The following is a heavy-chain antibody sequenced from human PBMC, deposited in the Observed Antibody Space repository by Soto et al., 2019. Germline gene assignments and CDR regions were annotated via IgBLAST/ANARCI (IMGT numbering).Heavy chain of an antibody. J-gene: IGHJ4*02. Sequence: GGSLRLSCAASGFMFSAYTMSWVRQAPGKGLEWLSSITSNSDHIDYADSVRGRLHVSRDNARKSLYLQMDSLGAEDTGVYYCATPYYYNHWGPGTRVTVAS. CDR1: GFMFSAYT. CDR2: ITSNSDHI. V-gene: IGHV3-21*01. CDR3: ATPYYYNH.